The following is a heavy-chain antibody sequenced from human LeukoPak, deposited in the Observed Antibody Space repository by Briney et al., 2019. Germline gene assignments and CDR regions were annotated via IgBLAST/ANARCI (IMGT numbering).Heavy chain of an antibody. J-gene: IGHJ4*02. CDR2: INHSGST. D-gene: IGHD3-10*01. V-gene: IGHV4-34*01. CDR3: ARGLAWGVTVVRGVGFDY. CDR1: GGSFSGYY. Sequence: SETLSLTCAVYGGSFSGYYWSWIRQPPGKGLEWIGEINHSGSTNYNPSLKSRVTISVDTSKNQFSLKLSSVTAADTAVYYCARGLAWGVTVVRGVGFDYWGQGTLVTVSS.